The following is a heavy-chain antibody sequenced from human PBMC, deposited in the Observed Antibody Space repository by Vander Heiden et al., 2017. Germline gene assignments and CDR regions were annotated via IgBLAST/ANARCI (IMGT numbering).Heavy chain of an antibody. V-gene: IGHV3-9*01. CDR1: GFTFDDYA. CDR3: AKANREDSSSWYALDDAFDI. Sequence: EVQLVESGGGLVQPGRSLRLSCAASGFTFDDYAMHWVRQAPGKGLEWVSGISWNSGSIGYADSVKGRFTISRDNAKNSLYLQMNSLRAEDTALYYCAKANREDSSSWYALDDAFDIWGQGTMVTVSS. CDR2: ISWNSGSI. J-gene: IGHJ3*02. D-gene: IGHD6-13*01.